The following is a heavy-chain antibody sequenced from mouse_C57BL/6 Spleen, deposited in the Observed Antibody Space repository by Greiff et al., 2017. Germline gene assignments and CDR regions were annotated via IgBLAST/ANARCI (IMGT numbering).Heavy chain of an antibody. CDR1: GFTFSDYG. D-gene: IGHD1-1*01. Sequence: DVHLVESGGGLVKPGGSLKLSCAASGFTFSDYGMHWVRQAPEKGLEWVAYISSGSSTIYYADTVKGRFTISRDNAKNTLFLQMTSLRSEDTAMYYCASPYYYGSSYNYAMDYWGQGTSVTVSS. CDR2: ISSGSSTI. V-gene: IGHV5-17*01. J-gene: IGHJ4*01. CDR3: ASPYYYGSSYNYAMDY.